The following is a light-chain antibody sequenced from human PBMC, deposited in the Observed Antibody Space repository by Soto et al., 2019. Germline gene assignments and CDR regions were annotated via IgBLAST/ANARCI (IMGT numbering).Light chain of an antibody. Sequence: DIQMTQSPSPLSASVGDRVTITCRASQRISRYLAWYQQKPGEAPKLLIYDASSLQSGVPSRFSGSGSGTEFSLSITGLQPDDFATYYCQYYRGLSSFGPGTKVDIK. CDR1: QRISRY. CDR3: QYYRGLSS. J-gene: IGKJ3*01. V-gene: IGKV1-5*01. CDR2: DAS.